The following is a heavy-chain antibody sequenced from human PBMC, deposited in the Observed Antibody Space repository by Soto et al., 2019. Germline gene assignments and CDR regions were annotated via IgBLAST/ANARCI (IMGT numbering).Heavy chain of an antibody. CDR1: GGYISSYY. J-gene: IGHJ5*02. CDR2: IYYSGST. Sequence: PAETLSLTCTVSGGYISSYYLSWIRQPPGKGLEWIGYIYYSGSTNYNPSLKSRVTISVDTSKNQFSLKLSSVTAADTAVYYCARREMSRFDPWGQGTLVTVSS. V-gene: IGHV4-59*01. CDR3: ARREMSRFDP.